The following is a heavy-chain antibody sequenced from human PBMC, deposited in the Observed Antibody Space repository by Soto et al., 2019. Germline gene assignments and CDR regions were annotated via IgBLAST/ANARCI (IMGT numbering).Heavy chain of an antibody. J-gene: IGHJ4*02. CDR1: SGSISSYY. CDR2: AYYSGTT. Sequence: QVQLLQSGPRLVKPSETLSLTCTVASGSISSYYWSWLRQPPGKGLEWIGYAYYSGTTNYNSSLMSRVTLSIDTSKNQFSLTLNSVTAADTAVYYCARTPFYYFGLGTHLYYVDFCDQGALVTVSS. V-gene: IGHV4-59*01. CDR3: ARTPFYYFGLGTHLYYVDF. D-gene: IGHD3-10*01.